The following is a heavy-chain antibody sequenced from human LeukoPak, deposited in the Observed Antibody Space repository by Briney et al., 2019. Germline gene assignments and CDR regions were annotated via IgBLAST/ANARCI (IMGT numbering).Heavy chain of an antibody. CDR3: ARHRGARLSPIDY. CDR1: GATISSSSCY. V-gene: IGHV4-39*01. D-gene: IGHD3-16*02. CDR2: IYYSGNT. J-gene: IGHJ4*02. Sequence: SETLSLTCIVSGATISSSSCYWGWIRQPPGKGLEWIGNIYYSGNTYYNPSLKSRVTLSVDTSKTQFSLKLNSVTAADTAVYYCARHRGARLSPIDYWGQGTLVTVSS.